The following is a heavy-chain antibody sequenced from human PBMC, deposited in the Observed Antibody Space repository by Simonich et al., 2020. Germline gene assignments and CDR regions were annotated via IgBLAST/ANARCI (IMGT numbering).Heavy chain of an antibody. CDR3: ARASRGTWWYYYFDY. Sequence: QVQLVQSGAEVKKPGASVKVSCKASGYTFTSYGISWGRQAPGQGLEWMGWISAYNGNTNEAQKLKGSITMTTDTSTSTAYMELRSLRSDDTAVYYCARASRGTWWYYYFDYWGQGTLVTVSS. CDR2: ISAYNGNT. CDR1: GYTFTSYG. J-gene: IGHJ4*02. V-gene: IGHV1-18*01. D-gene: IGHD2-15*01.